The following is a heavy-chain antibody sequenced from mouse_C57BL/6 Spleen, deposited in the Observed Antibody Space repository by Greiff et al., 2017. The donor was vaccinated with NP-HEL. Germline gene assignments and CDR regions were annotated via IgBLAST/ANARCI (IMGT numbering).Heavy chain of an antibody. CDR3: GRNGYDGYYAMDY. CDR2: ISYSGST. Sequence: VQLKESGPGLAKPSQTLSLTCSVTGYSITSDYWNWIRKFPGNKLEYMGYISYSGSTYYNPSLISRISITQDATKNQYYLQLNSVTTEDTATYYCGRNGYDGYYAMDYWGQGTSVTVSS. D-gene: IGHD2-2*01. CDR1: GYSITSDY. V-gene: IGHV3-8*01. J-gene: IGHJ4*01.